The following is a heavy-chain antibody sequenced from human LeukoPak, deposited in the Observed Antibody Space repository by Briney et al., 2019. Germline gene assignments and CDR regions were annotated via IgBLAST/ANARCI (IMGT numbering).Heavy chain of an antibody. CDR2: IYTRGST. D-gene: IGHD3-10*01. V-gene: IGHV4-4*07. Sequence: SETLSLTCTVSGGSISSYYWSWIRQPAGKGLEWIGRIYTRGSTNYNPSLKSRVTMSVDTSKNQFSLKLSSVTAANTAVYYCARDVTGTMVRGVIIGWFDPWGQGTLVTVSS. CDR3: ARDVTGTMVRGVIIGWFDP. J-gene: IGHJ5*02. CDR1: GGSISSYY.